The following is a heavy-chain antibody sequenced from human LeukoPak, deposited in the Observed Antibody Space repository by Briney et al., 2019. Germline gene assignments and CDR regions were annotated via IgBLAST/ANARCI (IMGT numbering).Heavy chain of an antibody. D-gene: IGHD3-22*01. Sequence: GGSLRLSCAASGFTFSTYVMSWVRQAPGKGLEWVSVIYSGGSTYYADSVKGRFTISRDNSKNTLYLQMNSLRAEDTAVYYCAIDGYYYDSSGYYYPTFDYWGQGTLVTVSS. CDR2: IYSGGST. J-gene: IGHJ4*02. CDR1: GFTFSTYV. CDR3: AIDGYYYDSSGYYYPTFDY. V-gene: IGHV3-66*01.